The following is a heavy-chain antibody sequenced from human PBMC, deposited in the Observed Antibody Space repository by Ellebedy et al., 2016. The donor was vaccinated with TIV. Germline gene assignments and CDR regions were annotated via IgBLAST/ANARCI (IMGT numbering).Heavy chain of an antibody. CDR3: ARDMTQGGLDYYYYGMDV. CDR2: ISSSSSYI. D-gene: IGHD3-16*01. V-gene: IGHV3-21*01. J-gene: IGHJ6*02. Sequence: GGSLRLSCAASGFTFSSYSMNWVRQAPGKGLEWVSSISSSSSYIYYADSVKGRFTISRDNAKNSLYLQMNSLRAEDTAVYYCARDMTQGGLDYYYYGMDVWGQGTTVTVSS. CDR1: GFTFSSYS.